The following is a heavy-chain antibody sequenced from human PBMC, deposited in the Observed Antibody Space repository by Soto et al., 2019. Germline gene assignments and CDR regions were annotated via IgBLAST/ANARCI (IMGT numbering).Heavy chain of an antibody. V-gene: IGHV4-31*03. CDR1: GGSISSGGYY. CDR2: IYYSGST. J-gene: IGHJ4*02. D-gene: IGHD4-17*01. Sequence: SETLSLTCTVSGGSISSGGYYWSWIRQHPGKGLEWIGYIYYSGSTYYNPSLKSRVTISVDTPKNQFSLKLSSVTAADTAVYYCASDYGDYGVYFDYWGQGTLVTVSS. CDR3: ASDYGDYGVYFDY.